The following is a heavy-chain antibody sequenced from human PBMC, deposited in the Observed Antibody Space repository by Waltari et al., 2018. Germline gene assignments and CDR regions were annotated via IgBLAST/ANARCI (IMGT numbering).Heavy chain of an antibody. J-gene: IGHJ6*02. Sequence: EVQLVESGGGLVQPGGSLRLSCAASGFTISSYWMHWVRQGPGKGLVWVSRIKSDGRNTKYADSVKGRFTISRDNAQTTLYLQMNSLRAEDTAVYYCARGPNYSPNGLDVWGQGTTVTVSS. V-gene: IGHV3-74*03. CDR1: GFTISSYW. CDR2: IKSDGRNT. D-gene: IGHD6-13*01. CDR3: ARGPNYSPNGLDV.